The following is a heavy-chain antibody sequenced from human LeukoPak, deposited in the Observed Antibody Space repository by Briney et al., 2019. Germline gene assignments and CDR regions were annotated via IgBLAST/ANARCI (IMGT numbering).Heavy chain of an antibody. D-gene: IGHD3-9*01. CDR1: GFTFSSYW. J-gene: IGHJ4*02. Sequence: PGGSLRLSCAASGFTFSSYWMSWVRQAPGKGLEWVANIKQDGSEKYYVDSVKGRFTISRDNAKNSLYLQMNSLRAEDTAFYYCARVLRHFDWSPFDYWGQGILVTVSS. V-gene: IGHV3-7*03. CDR2: IKQDGSEK. CDR3: ARVLRHFDWSPFDY.